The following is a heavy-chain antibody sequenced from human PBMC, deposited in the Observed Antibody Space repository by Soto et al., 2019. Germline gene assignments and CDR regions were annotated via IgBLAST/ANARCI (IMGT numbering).Heavy chain of an antibody. D-gene: IGHD3-10*02. CDR1: GGSIGSGNFY. CDR3: ARQNVQIGPGFFDY. J-gene: IGHJ4*02. CDR2: IYHTGTI. V-gene: IGHV4-30-4*01. Sequence: QVQLQESGPGLMKSSQSLSLTCSVSGGSIGSGNFYWSWIRQPPGKGLEWLTSIYHTGTIYITPSLRSRLTISSDTSRNQFSLNLTSVTAADTALYFCARQNVQIGPGFFDYWGRGTLVTFSS.